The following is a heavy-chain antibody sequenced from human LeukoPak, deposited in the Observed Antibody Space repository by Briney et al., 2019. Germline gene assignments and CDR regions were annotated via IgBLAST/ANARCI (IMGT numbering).Heavy chain of an antibody. CDR1: GGSISSYY. Sequence: SETLSLTCTVSGGSISSYYWSWIRQPPGKGLEWIGYIYYSGSTNYNPSLKSRVTISVDTSKNQFSLKLSSVTAADTAVYYCARGPRIAARRAFDYWGQGTLVTVSS. CDR3: ARGPRIAARRAFDY. D-gene: IGHD6-6*01. V-gene: IGHV4-59*01. CDR2: IYYSGST. J-gene: IGHJ4*02.